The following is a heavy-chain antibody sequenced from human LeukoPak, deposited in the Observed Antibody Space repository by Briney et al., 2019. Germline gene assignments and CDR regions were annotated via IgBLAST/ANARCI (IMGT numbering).Heavy chain of an antibody. D-gene: IGHD2-2*01. CDR2: INHSGST. Sequence: SETLSLTCAVYGGSFSGYYWSWIRPPPGKGLEWIGEINHSGSTNYNPSLKSRVTISVDTSKNQFSLKLSSVTAADTAVYYCARGQSAPVVPAATPRAYGMDVWGKGTTVTVSS. V-gene: IGHV4-34*01. J-gene: IGHJ6*04. CDR1: GGSFSGYY. CDR3: ARGQSAPVVPAATPRAYGMDV.